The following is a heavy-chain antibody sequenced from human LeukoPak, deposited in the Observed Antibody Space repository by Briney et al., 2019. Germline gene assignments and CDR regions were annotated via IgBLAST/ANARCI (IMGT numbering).Heavy chain of an antibody. D-gene: IGHD6-13*01. J-gene: IGHJ4*02. CDR2: IYYSGTT. Sequence: SETLSLTCTVSGGSISSYYWSWIRQPPGKGLEWIGYIYYSGTTNYNPSLKSRVTISVDTSKNQFSPKLSSVTAADTAVYYCARGVYIAAAQYAYWGQGTLVTVSS. CDR3: ARGVYIAAAQYAY. V-gene: IGHV4-59*01. CDR1: GGSISSYY.